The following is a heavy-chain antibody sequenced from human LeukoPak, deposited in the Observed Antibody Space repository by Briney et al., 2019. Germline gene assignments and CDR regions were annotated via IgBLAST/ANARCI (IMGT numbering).Heavy chain of an antibody. CDR1: GYTFTGYY. Sequence: GASVKVSCKASGYTFTGYYMHWVRQAPGQGLEWMGRINPNSGGTNYAQKFQGRVTMTRDTSISTAYMELSRLRSDDTAVYYCARETSYYDFWSGYYGGWFDPWGQGTLVTVSS. CDR2: INPNSGGT. J-gene: IGHJ5*02. CDR3: ARETSYYDFWSGYYGGWFDP. D-gene: IGHD3-3*01. V-gene: IGHV1-2*06.